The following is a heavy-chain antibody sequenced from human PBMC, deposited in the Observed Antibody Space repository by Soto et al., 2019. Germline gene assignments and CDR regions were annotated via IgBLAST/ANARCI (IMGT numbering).Heavy chain of an antibody. CDR3: ARVPRGVYYGMDV. CDR2: INPNSGTT. D-gene: IGHD3-10*01. J-gene: IGHJ6*02. V-gene: IGHV1-2*04. Sequence: QVQLVQSGAEVKKPGASVKVSCKASGYTFTDYYMHWVRQAPGLRLEWMGWINPNSGTTNYAQKFQGWVTMTRDTSITTVYMEVSRLRSDDTAVYYCARVPRGVYYGMDVWGQGTTVTVSS. CDR1: GYTFTDYY.